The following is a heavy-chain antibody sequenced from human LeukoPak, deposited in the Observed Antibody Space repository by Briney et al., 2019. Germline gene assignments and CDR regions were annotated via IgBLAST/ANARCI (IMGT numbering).Heavy chain of an antibody. CDR2: IYTSGST. Sequence: PSETLSLTCTVSGGSISSSSYYWGWIRQPAGKGLEWIGRIYTSGSTNYNPSLKSRVTMSVDTSKNQFSLKLSSVTAADTAVYYCAREFIRYYYDSSGYLGFDPWGQGTLVTVSS. CDR1: GGSISSSSYY. J-gene: IGHJ5*02. V-gene: IGHV4-61*02. D-gene: IGHD3-22*01. CDR3: AREFIRYYYDSSGYLGFDP.